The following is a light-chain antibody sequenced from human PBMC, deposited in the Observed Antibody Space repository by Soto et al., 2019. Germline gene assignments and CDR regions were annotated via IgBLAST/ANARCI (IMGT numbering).Light chain of an antibody. CDR3: SSYAGSNNLV. CDR1: SSDVGFYKY. Sequence: QSALTQPPSASGSPGQSVTISCTGTSSDVGFYKYVSWYQQHPGKGPKLIISEVSKRPSGVPDRFSGSKSGNTASLTVAGLQAEDAAYYYCSSYAGSNNLVFGGGTKLTVL. CDR2: EVS. J-gene: IGLJ3*02. V-gene: IGLV2-8*01.